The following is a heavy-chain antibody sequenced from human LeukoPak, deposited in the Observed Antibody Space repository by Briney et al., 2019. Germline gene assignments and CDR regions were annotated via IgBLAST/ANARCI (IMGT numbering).Heavy chain of an antibody. J-gene: IGHJ4*02. Sequence: PSETLSLTCTVSGGSISSYYWSWIRQPAGKGREGIGRIYTSGSTNYNPSLKSRVTMSVATSKNQFSLKLSSVTAADTAVYYCASAGVGFDYWGQGTLVTVSS. CDR3: ASAGVGFDY. V-gene: IGHV4-4*07. CDR1: GGSISSYY. CDR2: IYTSGST. D-gene: IGHD3-10*01.